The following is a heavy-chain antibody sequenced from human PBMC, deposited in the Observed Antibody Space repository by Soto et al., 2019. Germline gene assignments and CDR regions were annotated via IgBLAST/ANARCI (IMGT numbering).Heavy chain of an antibody. CDR3: GTHRNQVTTYFEL. V-gene: IGHV3-23*01. D-gene: IGHD4-17*01. J-gene: IGHJ2*01. CDR1: GFTFRSYT. Sequence: GGSLRLSWVASGFTFRSYTMRWFRQAKEKGVEGVVRITDTGESSHLADSVKGRSLIFRDYLKSAVFLEMISPRPEDTATYGCGTHRNQVTTYFELWGGGTLVTVT. CDR2: ITDTGESS.